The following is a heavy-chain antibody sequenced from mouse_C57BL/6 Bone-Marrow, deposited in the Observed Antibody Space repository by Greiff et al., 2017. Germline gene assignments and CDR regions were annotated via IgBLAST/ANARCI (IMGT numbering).Heavy chain of an antibody. Sequence: SGAELVRPGASVKLSCTASGFNIKDDYMHWVKQRPEQGLEWIGWIDPENGDTEYASKFQGKATITADTSSNTAYLQLSSLTSEDTAVYYCTTFYYDYYFDCWGQGTTLTVSS. D-gene: IGHD2-4*01. CDR3: TTFYYDYYFDC. CDR2: IDPENGDT. CDR1: GFNIKDDY. V-gene: IGHV14-4*01. J-gene: IGHJ2*01.